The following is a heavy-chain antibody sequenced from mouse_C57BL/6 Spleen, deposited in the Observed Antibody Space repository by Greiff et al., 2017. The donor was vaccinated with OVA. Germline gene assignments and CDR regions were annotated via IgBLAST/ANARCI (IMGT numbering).Heavy chain of an antibody. V-gene: IGHV1-80*01. Sequence: VKLVESGAELVKPGASVKISCKASGYAFSSYWMNWVKQRPGKGLEWIGQIYPGDGDTNYNGKFKGKATLTADKSSSTAYMQLSSLTSEDSAVYFCARSDVYYYGSSWYFDVWGTGTTVTVSS. CDR2: IYPGDGDT. D-gene: IGHD1-1*01. CDR3: ARSDVYYYGSSWYFDV. CDR1: GYAFSSYW. J-gene: IGHJ1*03.